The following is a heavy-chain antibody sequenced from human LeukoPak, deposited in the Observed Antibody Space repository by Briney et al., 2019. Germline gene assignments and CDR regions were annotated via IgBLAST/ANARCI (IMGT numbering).Heavy chain of an antibody. Sequence: ASVKVSCKASGYTFTSYGISWARQAPGQGLEWMGIINPSGGSTSYAQKFQGRVTMTRDTSTSTVYMELSSLRSEDTAVYFCGRSMVRGVNYYFDFWGQGTLVTVSS. CDR3: GRSMVRGVNYYFDF. V-gene: IGHV1-46*03. J-gene: IGHJ4*02. CDR1: GYTFTSYG. D-gene: IGHD3-10*01. CDR2: INPSGGST.